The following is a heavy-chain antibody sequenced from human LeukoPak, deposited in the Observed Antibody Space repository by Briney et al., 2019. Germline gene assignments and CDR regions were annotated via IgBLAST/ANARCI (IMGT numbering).Heavy chain of an antibody. Sequence: GGSLRLSCAASGFTLSDHYMDWVRQAPGKGLEWVGRSRNKANRHTTEYAASLKDRFSISRDDSKNSLYLQMNNLKTEDTAVYYCTRYELATDAFDIWGQGTIVTVSS. V-gene: IGHV3-72*01. CDR1: GFTLSDHY. CDR3: TRYELATDAFDI. CDR2: SRNKANRHTT. D-gene: IGHD1-7*01. J-gene: IGHJ3*02.